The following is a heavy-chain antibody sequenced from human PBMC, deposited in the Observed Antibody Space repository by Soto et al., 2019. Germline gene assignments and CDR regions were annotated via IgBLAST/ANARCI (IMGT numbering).Heavy chain of an antibody. CDR2: IYPGDSDI. CDR1: GYSFTSYW. D-gene: IGHD6-13*01. CDR3: ARRVAAAGTFRVAFDI. J-gene: IGHJ3*02. Sequence: GESLKISCKGSGYSFTSYWIGWVRQMPGKGLEWMGIIYPGDSDIRYSPSFQGQVTISADKSISTAYLQWSSLKASDTAMYYCARRVAAAGTFRVAFDIWGQGTMVTVSS. V-gene: IGHV5-51*01.